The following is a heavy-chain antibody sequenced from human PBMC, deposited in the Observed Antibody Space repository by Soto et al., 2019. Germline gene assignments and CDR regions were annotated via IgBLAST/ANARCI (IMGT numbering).Heavy chain of an antibody. V-gene: IGHV4-31*03. CDR3: ARQFCGGDCLPPLN. D-gene: IGHD2-21*02. J-gene: IGHJ4*02. Sequence: QVQLQESGPGLVKPSETLSLTCTLSGGSINSGGYYWTWIRKHPGKGLERIGYISYSGTTSYKPAHNSRLTISIDTQNQFSLKLSSVTAADTATYYCARQFCGGDCLPPLNWGQGTLVTVSS. CDR2: ISYSGTT. CDR1: GGSINSGGYY.